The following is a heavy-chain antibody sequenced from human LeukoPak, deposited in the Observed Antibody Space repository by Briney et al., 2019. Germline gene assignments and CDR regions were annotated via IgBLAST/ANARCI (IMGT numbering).Heavy chain of an antibody. CDR3: ARQYGPAAMDNWFDP. J-gene: IGHJ5*02. V-gene: IGHV5-51*01. Sequence: GESLKISCKGSGYSFTRYWIGWVRQMPGKGLEWMAIIYPGDSDTRYSPSFQGQVTISADKSISTAYLQWSSLKASDTAMYYCARQYGPAAMDNWFDPWGQGTLVTVSS. CDR2: IYPGDSDT. CDR1: GYSFTRYW. D-gene: IGHD2-2*01.